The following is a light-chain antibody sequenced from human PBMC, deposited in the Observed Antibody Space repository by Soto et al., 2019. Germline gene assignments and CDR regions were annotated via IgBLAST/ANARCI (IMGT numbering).Light chain of an antibody. J-gene: IGKJ2*01. V-gene: IGKV3-20*01. CDR2: GAS. Sequence: EIVMTQSPGTLSLSPGERATISCRASQVIGSRYLAWYHQKSGQAPRLLIYGASSRATGIPDRFSGSGSGTDFTLTISRLEPEDFGVYYCQQFGSSIPHTFGQGTKVDNK. CDR3: QQFGSSIPHT. CDR1: QVIGSRY.